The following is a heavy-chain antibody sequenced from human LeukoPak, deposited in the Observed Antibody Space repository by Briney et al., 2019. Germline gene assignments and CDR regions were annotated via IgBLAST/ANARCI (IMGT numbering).Heavy chain of an antibody. CDR2: ISPDGSDT. CDR1: GYRFTNYW. D-gene: IGHD6-13*01. V-gene: IGHV5-51*01. CDR3: ARLTSSWSFDY. Sequence: GESLKISCKGSGYRFTNYWIGWVRPMPGKGLEWMGIISPDGSDTRYSPSFQGQVTISADKSITTAYLQWSSLKASDTAMYYCARLTSSWSFDYWGQGTLVTVSS. J-gene: IGHJ4*02.